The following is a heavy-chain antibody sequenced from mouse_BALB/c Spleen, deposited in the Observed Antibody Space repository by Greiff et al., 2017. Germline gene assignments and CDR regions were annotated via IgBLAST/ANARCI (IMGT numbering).Heavy chain of an antibody. Sequence: EVQLQQSGAELVRPGALVKLSCKASGFNIKDYYMPWVKQRPEQGLEWIGWIDPENGNTIYDPKFQGKASITADTSSNTAYLQLSSLTSEDTAVYYCARWGYDAMDYWGQGTSVTVSS. CDR2: IDPENGNT. CDR3: ARWGYDAMDY. V-gene: IGHV14-1*02. J-gene: IGHJ4*01. CDR1: GFNIKDYY.